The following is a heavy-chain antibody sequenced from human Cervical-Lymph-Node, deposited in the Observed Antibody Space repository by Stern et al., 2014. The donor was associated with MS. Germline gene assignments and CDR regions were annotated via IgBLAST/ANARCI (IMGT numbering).Heavy chain of an antibody. CDR2: ISYSGST. D-gene: IGHD1-1*01. CDR3: ARQGGRYSPKN. Sequence: QVQLQESGPGLVKPSETLSLTCTVSGGSISSSGFFWGWIRQPPGKGLEWIGTISYSGSTYYNLSLKSRVTVSADPSKNQFSLTLTSATAADTAVYYCARQGGRYSPKNWGQGTLVTVSS. CDR1: GGSISSSGFF. V-gene: IGHV4-39*01. J-gene: IGHJ4*02.